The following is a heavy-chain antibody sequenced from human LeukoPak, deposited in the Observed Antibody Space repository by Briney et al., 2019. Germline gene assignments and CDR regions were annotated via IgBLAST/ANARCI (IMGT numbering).Heavy chain of an antibody. J-gene: IGHJ4*02. CDR2: VKPDGSDR. D-gene: IGHD2/OR15-2a*01. CDR1: GFTYRKYW. Sequence: GGSLRLSCAASGFTYRKYWMSWVRGAPGKGLEWVANVKPDGSDRYYVDSVKGRFTVSRDNAKNSVYLQMNSLRVEDTAVYYCAREASSAYPPGNSAYYVLDYWGQGTLVTVSS. CDR3: AREASSAYPPGNSAYYVLDY. V-gene: IGHV3-7*01.